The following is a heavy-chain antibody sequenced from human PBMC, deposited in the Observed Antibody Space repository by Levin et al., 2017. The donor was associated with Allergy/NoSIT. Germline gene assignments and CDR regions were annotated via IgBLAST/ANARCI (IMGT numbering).Heavy chain of an antibody. J-gene: IGHJ4*02. CDR1: GFTFSSYW. D-gene: IGHD2-21*02. Sequence: GSLRLSCAASGFTFSSYWMSWVRQAPGKGLEWVANIRQDGSEKYYVDSVKGRFTISRDNPKNSLYLQVNSLGAEDTAVYYCARGRGDPRSPMDYWGQGTLVTVSS. CDR2: IRQDGSEK. V-gene: IGHV3-7*04. CDR3: ARGRGDPRSPMDY.